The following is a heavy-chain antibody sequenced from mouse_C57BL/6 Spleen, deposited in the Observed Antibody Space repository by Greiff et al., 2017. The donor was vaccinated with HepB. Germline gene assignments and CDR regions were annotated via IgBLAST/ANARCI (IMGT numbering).Heavy chain of an antibody. J-gene: IGHJ2*01. CDR1: GYAFTNYL. CDR2: INPGSGGT. CDR3: ARRGTTVVAPYFDY. V-gene: IGHV1-54*01. Sequence: QVQLQQSGAELVRPGTSVKVSCKASGYAFTNYLIEWVKQRPGQGLEWIGVINPGSGGTNYNEKFKGKATLTADKSSSTAYMQLSSLTSEDSAVYFCARRGTTVVAPYFDYWGQGTTLTVSS. D-gene: IGHD1-1*01.